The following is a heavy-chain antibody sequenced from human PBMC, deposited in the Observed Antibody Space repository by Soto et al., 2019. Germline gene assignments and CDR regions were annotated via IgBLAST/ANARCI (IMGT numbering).Heavy chain of an antibody. CDR1: GFTFSTYA. V-gene: IGHV3-23*01. J-gene: IGHJ4*02. CDR3: AKGEISSPYYCCDY. CDR2: ISGSDDRT. D-gene: IGHD2-8*01. Sequence: PGGSLRLSCAASGFTFSTYAMSWVRQGPGKGLEWVSVISGSDDRTFYADSVKGRFTISRDNPKNTLYLQMNSLRAEDTAIYYCAKGEISSPYYCCDYWGQGTLVTVSS.